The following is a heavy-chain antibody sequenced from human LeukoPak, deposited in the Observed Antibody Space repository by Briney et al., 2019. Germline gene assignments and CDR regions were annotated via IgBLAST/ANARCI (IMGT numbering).Heavy chain of an antibody. D-gene: IGHD3-9*01. V-gene: IGHV3-23*01. Sequence: PGGSLRLSCAASGFTFSSYAMSWVRQAPGKGLEWVSAISGSGGSTYYADSVKGRFTISRDNSKNTLYLQMNSLRAEDTAVYYCAKDRPHTRPFYDILTGYYDYWGQGTLVTVSS. J-gene: IGHJ4*02. CDR1: GFTFSSYA. CDR2: ISGSGGST. CDR3: AKDRPHTRPFYDILTGYYDY.